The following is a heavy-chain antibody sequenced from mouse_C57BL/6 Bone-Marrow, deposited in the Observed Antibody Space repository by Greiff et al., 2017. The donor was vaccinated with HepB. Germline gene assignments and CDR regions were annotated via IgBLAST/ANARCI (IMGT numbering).Heavy chain of an antibody. CDR2: IYPRSGNT. CDR1: GYTFTSYG. V-gene: IGHV1-81*01. CDR3: YDYDSYYFDR. D-gene: IGHD2-4*01. Sequence: VQLQESGAELARPGASVKLSCKTSGYTFTSYGISWVKQRTGQGLEWIGEIYPRSGNTYYNEKFKGKATLTADKSSSTAYMELRSLTSEDSAVYFCYDYDSYYFDRCAQGTPPTVSS. J-gene: IGHJ2*01.